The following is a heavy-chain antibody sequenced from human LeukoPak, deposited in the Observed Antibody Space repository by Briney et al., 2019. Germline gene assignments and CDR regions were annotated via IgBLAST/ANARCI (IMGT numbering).Heavy chain of an antibody. V-gene: IGHV4-59*12. D-gene: IGHD6-19*01. CDR1: GGSIISYS. CDR3: ARVGSGWSFDY. J-gene: IGHJ4*02. Sequence: SETLSLTCTVSGGSIISYSWSWVRQPPGKGLEWIGYIYYSGSTNYNPSLKSRVTISVDTSKNQFSLKLSSVTAADTAVYYCARVGSGWSFDYWGQGTLVTVSS. CDR2: IYYSGST.